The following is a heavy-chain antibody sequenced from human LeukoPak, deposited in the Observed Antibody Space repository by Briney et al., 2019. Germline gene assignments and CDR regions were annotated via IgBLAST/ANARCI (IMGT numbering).Heavy chain of an antibody. CDR2: ISYTGST. CDR3: AKPHPAVTTTDWYFDL. D-gene: IGHD4-17*01. CDR1: GDSFTSDY. V-gene: IGHV4-59*08. J-gene: IGHJ2*01. Sequence: SETLSLTCSVSGDSFTSDYWSWIRQPPGKGLEWIGYISYTGSTKSNPALKSRVTISGDRSKNQFSLKMTSVTAADTAVYYCAKPHPAVTTTDWYFDLWGRGTLVTVSS.